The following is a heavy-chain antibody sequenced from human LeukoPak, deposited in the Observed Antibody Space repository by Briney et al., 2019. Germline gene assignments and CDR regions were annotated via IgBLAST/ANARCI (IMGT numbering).Heavy chain of an antibody. CDR1: GGSISSTNW. CDR2: IYYSGST. D-gene: IGHD6-6*01. Sequence: SETLSLTCAVSGGSISSTNWWTWVRQPPGKGLEWIGEIYYSGSTNYNPSLKSRVTISVDTSKNQFSLKLSSVTAADTAVYYCASLSSSSRDYWGQGTLVTVSS. V-gene: IGHV4-4*02. J-gene: IGHJ4*02. CDR3: ASLSSSSRDY.